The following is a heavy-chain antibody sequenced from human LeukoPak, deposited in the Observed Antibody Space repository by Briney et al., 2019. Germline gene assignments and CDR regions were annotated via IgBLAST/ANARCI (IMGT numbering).Heavy chain of an antibody. D-gene: IGHD6-19*01. V-gene: IGHV3-21*01. CDR1: GFTFSRNS. CDR3: ARDPSSGWYLKGWFDP. CDR2: ISTSSSYI. Sequence: GGSLRLSCAASGFTFSRNSMNWVRQPPGKGLEWVSSISTSSSYIYYADSVKGRFTISRDNAKNSLYLQLNSLRVEDTAVYYCARDPSSGWYLKGWFDPWGQGTLVTVSS. J-gene: IGHJ5*02.